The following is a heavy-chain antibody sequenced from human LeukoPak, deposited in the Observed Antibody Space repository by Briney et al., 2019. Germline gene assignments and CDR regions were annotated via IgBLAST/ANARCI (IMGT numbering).Heavy chain of an antibody. J-gene: IGHJ5*02. CDR2: MYSSGST. V-gene: IGHV4-34*01. CDR3: ARQTPQYDFWSGYYPLLNWFDP. CDR1: GGSFSGYY. Sequence: SETLSLTCAVYGGSFSGYYWSWIRQPPGKGLEWIGSMYSSGSTYYNPSLKSRVTISVDTSKNQFSLKLSSVTAADTAVYYCARQTPQYDFWSGYYPLLNWFDPWGQGTLVTVSS. D-gene: IGHD3-3*01.